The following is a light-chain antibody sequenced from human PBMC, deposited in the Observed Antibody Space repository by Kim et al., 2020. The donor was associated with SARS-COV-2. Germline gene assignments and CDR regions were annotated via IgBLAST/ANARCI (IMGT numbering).Light chain of an antibody. CDR1: QSVSSN. CDR3: QQYNNWPFT. J-gene: IGKJ3*01. Sequence: VSPGERATLSCRASQSVSSNLAWYQQKPGQAPRLLIYGASTRATGIPARFSGSGSGTEFTLTISSLQSEDFAVYYCQQYNNWPFTFGPGTKVDIK. CDR2: GAS. V-gene: IGKV3-15*01.